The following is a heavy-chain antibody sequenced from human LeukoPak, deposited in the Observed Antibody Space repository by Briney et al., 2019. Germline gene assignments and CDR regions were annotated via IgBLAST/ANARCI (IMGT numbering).Heavy chain of an antibody. CDR1: GFTFSTYP. Sequence: GGSLRLSCAASGFTFSTYPMSWVRQAPGKGLEWVSAISGSGTGTYYAESVKGRFTVSRDNSKNTLYLQMNSLRAEDTAVYYCARGTSGPEYWGQGTLVTVSS. J-gene: IGHJ4*02. CDR2: ISGSGTGT. V-gene: IGHV3-23*01. CDR3: ARGTSGPEY. D-gene: IGHD3-16*01.